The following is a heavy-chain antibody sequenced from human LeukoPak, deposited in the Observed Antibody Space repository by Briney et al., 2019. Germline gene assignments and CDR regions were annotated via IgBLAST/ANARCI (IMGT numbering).Heavy chain of an antibody. D-gene: IGHD2-21*02. V-gene: IGHV4-39*01. Sequence: SETLSLTCTVSGGSISSSSYYWGWIRQPPGKGLEWIGSIYYSGSTYYNPSLKSRVTISVDTSKNQFSLKLSSATAADTAVYYCASQVVTATYYFDYWGQGTLVTVSS. J-gene: IGHJ4*02. CDR1: GGSISSSSYY. CDR3: ASQVVTATYYFDY. CDR2: IYYSGST.